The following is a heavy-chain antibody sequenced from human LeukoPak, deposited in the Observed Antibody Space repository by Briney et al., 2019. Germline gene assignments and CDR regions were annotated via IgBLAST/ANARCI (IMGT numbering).Heavy chain of an antibody. J-gene: IGHJ4*02. CDR1: GFTFSDYY. CDR3: ARGSSSWYLVVRD. D-gene: IGHD6-13*01. Sequence: PGGSLRLSCAASGFTFSDYYMSWIRQAPGKGLEWVSYISSSGSTIYYADSVEGRFTISRDNAKNSLYLQMNSLRAEDTAVYYCARGSSSWYLVVRDWGQGTLVTVSS. CDR2: ISSSGSTI. V-gene: IGHV3-11*01.